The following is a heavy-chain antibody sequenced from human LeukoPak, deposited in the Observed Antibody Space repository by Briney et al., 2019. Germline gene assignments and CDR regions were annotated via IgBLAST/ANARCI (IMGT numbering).Heavy chain of an antibody. CDR2: MSHNRGT. CDR3: ASYYASGVSAYNYYGMDV. Sequence: KSSETLSLTCAVSGYSISSGYYWGWIRQPPGKGLEWIGSMSHNRGTYYNPSLKSRVTISMDMSKNQFSLRLSSVTAADTAVYYCASYYASGVSAYNYYGMDVWGKGTTVTVSS. D-gene: IGHD3-10*01. CDR1: GYSISSGYY. V-gene: IGHV4-38-2*01. J-gene: IGHJ6*04.